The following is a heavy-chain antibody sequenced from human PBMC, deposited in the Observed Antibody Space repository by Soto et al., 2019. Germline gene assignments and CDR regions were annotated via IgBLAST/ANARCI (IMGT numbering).Heavy chain of an antibody. Sequence: QVQLVQSGAAVKKPGSSVKVSCKASGGTFSSYAISWVRQAPGQGLEWMGGIIPIFGTSHYAQKFQGRGKITADESPSTAYMEMSSLRSEDTAVYYCARKGDIVAKLPIGEQAYYYYYGMDVWGQGTTVTVSS. CDR3: ARKGDIVAKLPIGEQAYYYYYGMDV. CDR1: GGTFSSYA. J-gene: IGHJ6*02. CDR2: IIPIFGTS. D-gene: IGHD5-12*01. V-gene: IGHV1-69*01.